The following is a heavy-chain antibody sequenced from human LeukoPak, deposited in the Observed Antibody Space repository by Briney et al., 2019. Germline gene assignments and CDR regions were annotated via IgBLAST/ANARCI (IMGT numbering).Heavy chain of an antibody. D-gene: IGHD3-10*01. CDR1: GFTFSSYG. CDR2: ISYDGSNK. CDR3: AKDRFITMVRGVPDY. J-gene: IGHJ4*02. Sequence: GRSLRLSCAASGFTFSSYGMHWVRQAPGKGLEGVAVISYDGSNKYYADSVKGRFTISRDNSKNTLYLQMNSLRAEDTAVYYCAKDRFITMVRGVPDYWGQGTLVTVSS. V-gene: IGHV3-30*18.